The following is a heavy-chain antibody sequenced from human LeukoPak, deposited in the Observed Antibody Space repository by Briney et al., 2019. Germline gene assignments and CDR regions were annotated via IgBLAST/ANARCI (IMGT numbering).Heavy chain of an antibody. V-gene: IGHV4-39*07. CDR2: VFYSGST. D-gene: IGHD6-13*01. CDR1: GGSVSSTTYY. Sequence: SETLSLTCTVSGGSVSSTTYYWGWIRQPPGKGLEWVANVFYSGSTYPSPSLKSRIIISLDTSKDQFSLKLNSVTPADTAVYYCARRIGAAAALHEYPFDYWGQGTLVTVSS. J-gene: IGHJ4*02. CDR3: ARRIGAAAALHEYPFDY.